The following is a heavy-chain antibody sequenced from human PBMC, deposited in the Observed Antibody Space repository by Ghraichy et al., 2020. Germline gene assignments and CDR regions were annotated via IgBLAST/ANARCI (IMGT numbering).Heavy chain of an antibody. Sequence: GGSLRLSCAASGFTFSNAWLSWVRQAPGKGLEWVGRIKSKTDGGTTDYAAPVKGRFTISRDDSKNTLYLQMNSLKTEDTAVYYCTSKNYDFWSGNWFDPWGQGTLVTVSS. J-gene: IGHJ5*02. V-gene: IGHV3-15*01. D-gene: IGHD3-3*01. CDR2: IKSKTDGGTT. CDR3: TSKNYDFWSGNWFDP. CDR1: GFTFSNAW.